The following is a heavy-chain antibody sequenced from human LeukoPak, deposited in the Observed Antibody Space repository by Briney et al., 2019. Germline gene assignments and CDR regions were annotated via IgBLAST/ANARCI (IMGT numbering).Heavy chain of an antibody. CDR1: GYTFTSYD. CDR2: MNPNSGNT. J-gene: IGHJ5*02. D-gene: IGHD3-9*01. V-gene: IGHV1-8*03. CDR3: ARGLNFDWFPHNWFDP. Sequence: ASVKVSCKASGYTFTSYDINWVRQATGQGLEWMGWMNPNSGNTGYAQKFQGRVTITRNTSISTAYMELSSLRSEDTAVYYCARGLNFDWFPHNWFDPWGQGTLVTVSS.